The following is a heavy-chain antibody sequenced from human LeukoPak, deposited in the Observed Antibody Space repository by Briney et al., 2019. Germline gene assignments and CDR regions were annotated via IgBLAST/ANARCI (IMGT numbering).Heavy chain of an antibody. V-gene: IGHV1-18*01. CDR2: ISGYNGNT. CDR3: ATEHYYDSSGYSYYFDY. J-gene: IGHJ4*02. Sequence: AASVKVSCKASGYTFTSYGISWVRQAPGQGLEWMGWISGYNGNTNYAQKLQGRVTMTEDTSTDTAYMELSSLRSEDTAVYYCATEHYYDSSGYSYYFDYWGQGTLVTVSS. CDR1: GYTFTSYG. D-gene: IGHD3-22*01.